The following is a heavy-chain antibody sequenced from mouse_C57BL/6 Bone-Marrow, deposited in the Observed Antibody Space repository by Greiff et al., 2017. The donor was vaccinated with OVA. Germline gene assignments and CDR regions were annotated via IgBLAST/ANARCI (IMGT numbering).Heavy chain of an antibody. D-gene: IGHD3-2*02. CDR3: ARDSSGYVMDY. V-gene: IGHV1-64*01. J-gene: IGHJ4*01. Sequence: QVQLQQSGAELVKPGASVKLSCKASGYTFTSYWMHWVKQRPGQGLEWIGMIHPNSGSTNYNEKFKSKATLTVDKSSSTAYMQLSSLTSEDSAVYYCARDSSGYVMDYWGQGTSVTVSS. CDR2: IHPNSGST. CDR1: GYTFTSYW.